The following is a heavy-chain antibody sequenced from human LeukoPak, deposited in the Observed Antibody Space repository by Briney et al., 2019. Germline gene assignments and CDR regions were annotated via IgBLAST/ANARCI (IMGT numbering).Heavy chain of an antibody. D-gene: IGHD3-10*01. CDR1: GGSISSGGYY. CDR2: IYYSGST. V-gene: IGHV4-31*03. CDR3: ARGPLRTYGPLHPSYFDY. Sequence: KTSQTLSLTCTVSGGSISSGGYYWSWIRQHPGKGLEWIGYIYYSGSTYYNPSLKSRVTISVDTSKNQFSLKLSSVTAADTAVYYCARGPLRTYGPLHPSYFDYWGQGTLVTVSS. J-gene: IGHJ4*02.